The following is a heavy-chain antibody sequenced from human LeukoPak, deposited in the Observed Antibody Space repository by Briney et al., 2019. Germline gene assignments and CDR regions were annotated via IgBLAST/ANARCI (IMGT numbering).Heavy chain of an antibody. D-gene: IGHD3-10*01. V-gene: IGHV5-51*01. CDR2: IYPADSNT. J-gene: IGHJ4*02. CDR1: GYSFTTYW. Sequence: GESLEISCKASGYSFTTYWIGWARQMIGKGLEWMGIIYPADSNTRYSPSFQGQVTISADRSISTAYLQWSSLEASDSAMYYCARGSHASGILPDYWGQETLVTVSS. CDR3: ARGSHASGILPDY.